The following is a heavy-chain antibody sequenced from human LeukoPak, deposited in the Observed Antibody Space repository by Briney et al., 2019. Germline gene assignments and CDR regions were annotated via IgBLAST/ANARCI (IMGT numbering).Heavy chain of an antibody. D-gene: IGHD6-25*01. J-gene: IGHJ1*01. CDR2: IISSSTYI. CDR3: ATDLPDSGGWTLPD. V-gene: IGHV3-21*01. CDR1: GFTFSDYT. Sequence: GGSLRLSCAASGFTFSDYTLNWVRQAPGKGREWVSSIISSSTYIYYADSVKGRFTISRDNAKNSLYLQMDSLRSEDTAMYYCATDLPDSGGWTLPDWGQGILATVSS.